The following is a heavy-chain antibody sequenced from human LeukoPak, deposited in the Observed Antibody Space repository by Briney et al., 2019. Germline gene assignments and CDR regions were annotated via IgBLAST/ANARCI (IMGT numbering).Heavy chain of an antibody. CDR1: GGSISSYY. J-gene: IGHJ4*02. Sequence: KPSETLSLTCTVSGGSISSYYWSWIRQPPGKGLEWIGYIYYSGSTNYNPSLKSRVTISVDTSKNQFSLKLSSVTAADTAVYYCARTGKVGATDYWGQGTLVTVSS. D-gene: IGHD1-26*01. V-gene: IGHV4-59*01. CDR3: ARTGKVGATDY. CDR2: IYYSGST.